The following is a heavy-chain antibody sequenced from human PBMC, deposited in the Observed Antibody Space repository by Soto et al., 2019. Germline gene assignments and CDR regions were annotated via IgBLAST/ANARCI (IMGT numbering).Heavy chain of an antibody. V-gene: IGHV4-59*08. CDR3: ARRAGTYYYGSGSFPGPYYYYYMDV. J-gene: IGHJ6*03. CDR2: IYYSGST. Sequence: PSETLSLTCTVSGGSISSYYWSWIRQPPGKGLEWIGYIYYSGSTNYNPSLKSRVTISVDTSKNQFSLKLSSVTAADTAVYYCARRAGTYYYGSGSFPGPYYYYYMDVWGKGTTVTVSS. D-gene: IGHD3-10*01. CDR1: GGSISSYY.